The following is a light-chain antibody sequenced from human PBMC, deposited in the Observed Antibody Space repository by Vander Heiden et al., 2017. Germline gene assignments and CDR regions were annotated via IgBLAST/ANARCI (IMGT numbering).Light chain of an antibody. CDR1: AFNIGSNT. CDR3: TAWDDSLNGLV. Sequence: QSVLTQPPSASGTPGQRVIVSCSGTAFNIGSNTVNWYQQFPGVAPKLLIYNNPQRPSGVPERFSGSRSGTSASQAISGLQSDDEATYYCTAWDDSLNGLVFGGGTKVTVL. CDR2: NNP. J-gene: IGLJ2*01. V-gene: IGLV1-44*01.